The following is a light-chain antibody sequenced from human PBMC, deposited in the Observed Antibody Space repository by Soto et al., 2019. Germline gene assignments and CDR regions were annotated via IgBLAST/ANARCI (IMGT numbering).Light chain of an antibody. Sequence: DIPMTQSPSTLSASVGDRVTLTCRASQSISNWLAWYQQKPGKAPKLLIYKASSLESGVPSRFSGSGSGTEFTLTISSLQPDDFATYYCHQYDVSSTFGQGTKVEIK. J-gene: IGKJ1*01. V-gene: IGKV1-5*03. CDR2: KAS. CDR1: QSISNW. CDR3: HQYDVSST.